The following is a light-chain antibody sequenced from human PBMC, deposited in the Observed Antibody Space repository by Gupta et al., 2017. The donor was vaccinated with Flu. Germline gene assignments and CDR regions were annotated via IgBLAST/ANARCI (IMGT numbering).Light chain of an antibody. CDR1: SSNIGSNY. CDR3: ATSDDSLGGPE. Sequence: SVLTQPPSASGTPGQRVTISCSGSSSNIGSNYLYWYQQLPGAAPNLLIYRNNQRPSGVPDRFSGSKSGTSASLAISGLRPEDEADYYCATSDDSLGGPEFGGGTKLTVL. J-gene: IGLJ3*02. CDR2: RNN. V-gene: IGLV1-47*01.